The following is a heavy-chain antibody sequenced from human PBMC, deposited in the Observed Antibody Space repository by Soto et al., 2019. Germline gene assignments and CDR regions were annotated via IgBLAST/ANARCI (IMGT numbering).Heavy chain of an antibody. Sequence: EVQLLQSGGGLVQPGGSLRLSCAASGFIFSNYAMNWVRQAPGKGLEWVAVISSGGDTTYYADSVKGRFTISRDKSKNLLNLEVNCLTAEDTAVYYCAKVRLGGGLAYWGQGTLVSVSS. CDR2: ISSGGDTT. J-gene: IGHJ4*02. D-gene: IGHD3-16*01. CDR1: GFIFSNYA. CDR3: AKVRLGGGLAY. V-gene: IGHV3-23*01.